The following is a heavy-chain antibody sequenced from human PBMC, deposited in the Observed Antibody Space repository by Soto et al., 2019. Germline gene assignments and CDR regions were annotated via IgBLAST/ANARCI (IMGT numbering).Heavy chain of an antibody. V-gene: IGHV3-74*01. CDR1: GFTFSSYW. Sequence: EVQLVESGGGLVKPGGSLTLSCAASGFTFSSYWMHWVRQAPGKELVWVSRMNADGSSASYADAVKGRFSISRDNAKNTLYLQMISLRAEDTAVYYCARDLTGLVLDYWGQGTLVTVSS. CDR3: ARDLTGLVLDY. D-gene: IGHD7-27*01. J-gene: IGHJ4*02. CDR2: MNADGSSA.